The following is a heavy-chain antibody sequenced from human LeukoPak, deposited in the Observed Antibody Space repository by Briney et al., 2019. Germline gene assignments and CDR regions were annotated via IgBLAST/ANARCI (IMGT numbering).Heavy chain of an antibody. CDR2: ISVRSNYI. CDR3: VRLRRNSDTSGYYYYYDF. Sequence: GGSLRLSCAASGYTFSSFSINWVRQAPGKGLEWVSSISVRSNYIYCADSVRGRFTISRDDARDSLYLQMNSLRAEDTAVYYCVRLRRNSDTSGYYYYYDFWGQGTLVTV. CDR1: GYTFSSFS. J-gene: IGHJ4*02. D-gene: IGHD3-22*01. V-gene: IGHV3-21*01.